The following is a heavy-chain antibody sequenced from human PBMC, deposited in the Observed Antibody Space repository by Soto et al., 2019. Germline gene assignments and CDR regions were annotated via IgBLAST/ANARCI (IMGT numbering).Heavy chain of an antibody. CDR3: ARLKNPDIIYPTSGAFDF. V-gene: IGHV4-39*01. CDR1: GGSISSGIDC. J-gene: IGHJ3*01. CDR2: VYYSGNT. Sequence: SETLSLTCTVSGGSISSGIDCWGWIRQSPGKGLEWIGCVYYSGNTYYNPSLKGRISISVDESKNQFSLNLSSVTAADRAVYYCARLKNPDIIYPTSGAFDFWGRGTVVTVSS. D-gene: IGHD5-12*01.